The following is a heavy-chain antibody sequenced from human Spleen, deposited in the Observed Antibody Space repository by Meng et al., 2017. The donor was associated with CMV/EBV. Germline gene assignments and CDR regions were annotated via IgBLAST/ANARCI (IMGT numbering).Heavy chain of an antibody. Sequence: SVKVSCKASEYTFTSYDINWVRQAPGQGLEWMGGIIPIFGTANYAQKFQGRVTITTDESTSTAYMELSSLRSEDTAVYYCARASSGSYYYYYGMDVWGQGTTVTVSS. J-gene: IGHJ6*02. D-gene: IGHD1-26*01. V-gene: IGHV1-69*05. CDR3: ARASSGSYYYYYGMDV. CDR2: IIPIFGTA. CDR1: EYTFTSYD.